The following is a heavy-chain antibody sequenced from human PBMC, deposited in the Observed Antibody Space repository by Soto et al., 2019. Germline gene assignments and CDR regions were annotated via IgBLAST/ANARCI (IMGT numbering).Heavy chain of an antibody. CDR3: ARETGGSHPRYFDF. CDR2: VSYSGTT. Sequence: SETLSLTCTVSCASINNYYWSWIRQPPGKGLEWIAYVSYSGTTNYNPSLKSRVTISIDSSKNQLSLKLSSVTAADTAVFYCARETGGSHPRYFDFWGQGTLVTVSS. V-gene: IGHV4-59*01. CDR1: CASINNYY. J-gene: IGHJ4*02. D-gene: IGHD1-26*01.